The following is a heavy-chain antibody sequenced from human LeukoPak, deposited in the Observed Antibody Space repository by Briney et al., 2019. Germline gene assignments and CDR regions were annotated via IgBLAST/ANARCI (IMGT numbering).Heavy chain of an antibody. J-gene: IGHJ4*02. CDR2: IIPILGIA. CDR1: GGTFSSDA. CDR3: ARGANGDYFDY. V-gene: IGHV1-69*04. Sequence: SVKVSCKASGGTFSSDAISWVRQAPGQGLEWMGRIIPILGIANYAQKFQGRVTITADKSTSTAYMELSSLRSEDTAVYYCARGANGDYFDYWGQGTLVTVSS. D-gene: IGHD1-1*01.